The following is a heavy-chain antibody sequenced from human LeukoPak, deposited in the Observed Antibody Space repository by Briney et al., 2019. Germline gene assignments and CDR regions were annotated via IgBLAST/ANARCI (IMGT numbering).Heavy chain of an antibody. CDR3: AREGPYDFWSGYFDY. CDR1: GGSISSGGYY. Sequence: SETLSLTCTVSGGSISSGGYYWSWIRQHPGKGLEWIGYIYYSGSTYYNPSLKSRVTISVDTSKNQFSLKLSSVTAADTAVYYCAREGPYDFWSGYFDYWGQGTLVTVSS. D-gene: IGHD3-3*01. J-gene: IGHJ4*02. V-gene: IGHV4-31*03. CDR2: IYYSGST.